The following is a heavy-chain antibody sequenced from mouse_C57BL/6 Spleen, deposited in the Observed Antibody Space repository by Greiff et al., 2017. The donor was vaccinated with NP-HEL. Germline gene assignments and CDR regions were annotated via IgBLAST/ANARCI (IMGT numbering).Heavy chain of an antibody. V-gene: IGHV1-74*01. D-gene: IGHD2-4*01. CDR1: GYTFTSYW. J-gene: IGHJ4*01. CDR2: IHPSDSDT. Sequence: QVQLQQPGAELVKPGASVKVSCKASGYTFTSYWMHWVKQRPGQGLEWIGRIHPSDSDTNYNQKFKGKATLTVDKSSSTAYMQLSSLTSEDSAVYSCAISIYYDYDDEGCYAMDYWGQGTSVTVSS. CDR3: AISIYYDYDDEGCYAMDY.